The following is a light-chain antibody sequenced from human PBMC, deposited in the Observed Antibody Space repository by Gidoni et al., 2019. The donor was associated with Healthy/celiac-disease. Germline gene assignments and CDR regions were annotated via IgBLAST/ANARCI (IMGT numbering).Light chain of an antibody. CDR3: NSRDSSGNHVV. J-gene: IGLJ2*01. CDR2: GKN. CDR1: SLRSYY. Sequence: SSELTQDPAVSVAFGQTVMITCQGDSLRSYYASWYQKKPGQAPVLVFYGKNNRPSGIPDRFSGSSSGNTASLTITGAQAEDEADYYCNSRDSSGNHVVFGGGTKLTVL. V-gene: IGLV3-19*01.